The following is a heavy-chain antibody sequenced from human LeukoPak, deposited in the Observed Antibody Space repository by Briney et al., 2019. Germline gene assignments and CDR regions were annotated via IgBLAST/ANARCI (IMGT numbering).Heavy chain of an antibody. CDR3: ARWGSNMAREKGDH. D-gene: IGHD3-10*01. CDR2: IYYSGIT. V-gene: IGHV4-59*08. J-gene: IGHJ4*02. CDR1: GGSISDYY. Sequence: PSETLSLTCTVSGGSISDYYWSWIRQPPGKGLEWIGYIYYSGITNYNPSLKTRVTILVDTSKNQFSLKLSSVTAADTVVYYCARWGSNMAREKGDHWGQGTLVTVSS.